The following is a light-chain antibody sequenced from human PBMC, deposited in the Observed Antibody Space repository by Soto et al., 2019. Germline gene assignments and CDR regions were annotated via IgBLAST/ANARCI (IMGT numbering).Light chain of an antibody. Sequence: IVLTPSPGTLSLSPEEISTLSCRASQSISSSYLAWYQQKPGQAPRLLIYETYRRATGISDRFSGSGSGIDFTLTISRLEPEDFAVYVCQQYGGSSRTFGQGTKVDIK. CDR1: QSISSSY. J-gene: IGKJ1*01. CDR3: QQYGGSSRT. CDR2: ETY. V-gene: IGKV3-20*01.